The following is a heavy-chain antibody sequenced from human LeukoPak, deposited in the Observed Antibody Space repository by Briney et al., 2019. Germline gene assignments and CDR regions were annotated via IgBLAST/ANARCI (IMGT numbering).Heavy chain of an antibody. Sequence: GSLRLSCAASGFTFSTYGMHWVRQAPGKGLEWVAFIRYDGSNKYYTDSVKGRFTISRDNSKNTLYLQMNSLRAEDTAVYYCAKGGGYDFRYYYYYMDVWGKGTTVTVSS. J-gene: IGHJ6*03. V-gene: IGHV3-30*02. CDR2: IRYDGSNK. D-gene: IGHD5-12*01. CDR1: GFTFSTYG. CDR3: AKGGGYDFRYYYYYMDV.